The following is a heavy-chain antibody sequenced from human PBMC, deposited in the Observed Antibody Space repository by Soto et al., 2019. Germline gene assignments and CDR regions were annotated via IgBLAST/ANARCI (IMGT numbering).Heavy chain of an antibody. D-gene: IGHD6-13*01. CDR1: GYSFTSYW. Sequence: GESLKISCKGSGYSFTSYWIGWVRQMPGKGLEWMGIIYPGDSDTRYSPSFQGQVTISADKSISTAYLQWSSLKASDTAMYYCARHVEAAAGTGYYYYGMDVWGQGTTVTVSS. CDR2: IYPGDSDT. J-gene: IGHJ6*02. CDR3: ARHVEAAAGTGYYYYGMDV. V-gene: IGHV5-51*01.